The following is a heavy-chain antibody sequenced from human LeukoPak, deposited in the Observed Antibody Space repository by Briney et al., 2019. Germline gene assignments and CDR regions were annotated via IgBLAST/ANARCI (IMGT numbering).Heavy chain of an antibody. Sequence: GGSLRRSCAASGFTFSSCAMTWVRQAPGKGLEWVSSISSSSSYIYYADSVKGRFTISRDNAKNSLYLQMNSLRAEDTAVYYCARDGGLYDPNYWGQGTLVTVSS. D-gene: IGHD1-1*01. CDR2: ISSSSSYI. J-gene: IGHJ4*02. CDR1: GFTFSSCA. V-gene: IGHV3-21*01. CDR3: ARDGGLYDPNY.